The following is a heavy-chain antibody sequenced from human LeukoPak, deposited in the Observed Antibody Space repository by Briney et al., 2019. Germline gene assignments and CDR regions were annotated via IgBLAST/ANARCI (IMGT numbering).Heavy chain of an antibody. CDR3: ARGPGLEPPR. Sequence: GSLRLSCAASAFTFSGYAMSWVRRPPGKGLEWIGSIYYSGSTYYNPSLRSRVTISVDTSKNQFSLKLSSVTAADTAVYYCARGPGLEPPRWGQGTLVTVSS. CDR2: IYYSGST. J-gene: IGHJ4*02. D-gene: IGHD1-14*01. V-gene: IGHV4-39*07. CDR1: AFTFSGYA.